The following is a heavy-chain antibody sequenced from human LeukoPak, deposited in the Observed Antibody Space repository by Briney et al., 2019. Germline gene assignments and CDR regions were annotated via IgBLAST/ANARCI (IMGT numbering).Heavy chain of an antibody. CDR1: GFTFDDYA. CDR2: ISWNSGSI. J-gene: IGHJ4*02. Sequence: GGSLRLSCAASGFTFDDYAMHWVRQAPGKGLEWVSGISWNSGSIGYADSVKGRLTISRDNAKNSLYLQMNSLRAEDTALYYCAKDIGGYWGQGTLVTVSS. V-gene: IGHV3-9*01. CDR3: AKDIGGY.